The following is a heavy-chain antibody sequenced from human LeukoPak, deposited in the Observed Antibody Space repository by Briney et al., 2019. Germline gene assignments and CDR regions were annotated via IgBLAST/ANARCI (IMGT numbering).Heavy chain of an antibody. J-gene: IGHJ4*02. CDR3: AKASGSLLWFKIDS. D-gene: IGHD3-10*01. V-gene: IGHV3-21*04. CDR1: GFTFSSYS. CDR2: ISSSSSYI. Sequence: PGGSLRLSCAASGFTFSSYSMNWVRQAPGKGLEWVSSISSSSSYIYYADSVKGRFTISRDNAKNSLYLQMHSLRTEDTAFYYCAKASGSLLWFKIDSWGQGTLVTVSS.